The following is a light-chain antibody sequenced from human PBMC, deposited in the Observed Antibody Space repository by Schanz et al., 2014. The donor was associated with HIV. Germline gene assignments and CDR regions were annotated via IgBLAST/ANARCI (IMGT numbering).Light chain of an antibody. CDR1: QSVSTY. CDR2: GAS. Sequence: EIVLTQSPGTLSLSPGERATLSCRTSQSVSTYLAWYHQKPGQAPRLLIYGASNRATGIPARFSGSGSGTDFTLTISRLEPEDFAVYYCQQRSNWPLYTFGQGTKLEIK. CDR3: QQRSNWPLYT. J-gene: IGKJ2*01. V-gene: IGKV3-11*01.